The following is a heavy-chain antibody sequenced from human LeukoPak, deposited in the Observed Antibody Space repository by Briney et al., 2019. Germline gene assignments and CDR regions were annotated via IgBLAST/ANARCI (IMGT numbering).Heavy chain of an antibody. CDR3: ARDLWELLPSGGS. D-gene: IGHD1-26*01. J-gene: IGHJ5*02. V-gene: IGHV1-69*13. CDR2: IIPIFGTA. Sequence: SVKVSCKASGGTFISYAISWVRQAPGQGLEWMGGIIPIFGTANYAQKFQGRVTITADESTSTAYMELSSLRSEDTAVYYCARDLWELLPSGGSWGQGTLVTVSS. CDR1: GGTFISYA.